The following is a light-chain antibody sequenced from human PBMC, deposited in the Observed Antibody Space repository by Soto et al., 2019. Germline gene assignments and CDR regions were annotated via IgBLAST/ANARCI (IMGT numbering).Light chain of an antibody. V-gene: IGKV3-20*01. J-gene: IGKJ5*01. Sequence: EIMLTQSPGTLSLSPGERATLSCRASQSLSGGYLAWFQQKPGQTPRPLIYSASNRATDIPDRFSGSGSGTDFILTISRLEREDFVVYYCQQNGSLPITFGQGTRLEIK. CDR2: SAS. CDR3: QQNGSLPIT. CDR1: QSLSGGY.